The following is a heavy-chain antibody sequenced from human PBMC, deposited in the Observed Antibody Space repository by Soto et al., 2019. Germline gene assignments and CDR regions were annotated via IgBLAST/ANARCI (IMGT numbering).Heavy chain of an antibody. CDR1: GGSINNYY. CDR2: MYYSGST. J-gene: IGHJ4*02. V-gene: IGHV4-59*01. Sequence: SETLSLTCTVSGGSINNYYWSWIRQPPGKGLECIGYMYYSGSTSYNPSLKTRVTISVDTSKNQFSLKLSSVTAADTAVYYCARVPISYSSGCPLSYFAYWGQGTLVTVSS. CDR3: ARVPISYSSGCPLSYFAY. D-gene: IGHD6-19*01.